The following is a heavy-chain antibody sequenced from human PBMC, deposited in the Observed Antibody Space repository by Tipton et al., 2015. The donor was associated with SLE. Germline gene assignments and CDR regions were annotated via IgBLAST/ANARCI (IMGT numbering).Heavy chain of an antibody. CDR2: IDHSGST. V-gene: IGHV4-34*01. D-gene: IGHD3-22*01. J-gene: IGHJ5*02. CDR3: ARGVSSGYYYGGDWFDP. Sequence: TLSPTCAVYGGSFSGYYWSWIRQPPGKGLEWIGEIDHSGSTNYNPSLKSRVTISIDTSKNQFSLKLSSVTAADTAVYYCARGVSSGYYYGGDWFDPWGQGTQVTVSS. CDR1: GGSFSGYY.